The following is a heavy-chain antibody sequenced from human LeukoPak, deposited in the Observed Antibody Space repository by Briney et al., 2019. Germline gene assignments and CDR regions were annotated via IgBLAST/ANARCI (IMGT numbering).Heavy chain of an antibody. CDR2: IKQDGSEK. CDR1: GFTFSSYW. V-gene: IGHV3-7*03. CDR3: ARLVSNWFDP. D-gene: IGHD1-26*01. J-gene: IGHJ5*02. Sequence: PGGSLRLSCAASGFTFSSYWVSWVRQAPGKGLEWVANIKQDGSEKYYVDSVKGRFTISRDNAKNSLYLQMNSLRAEDTAIYYCARLVSNWFDPWGQGTLVTVSS.